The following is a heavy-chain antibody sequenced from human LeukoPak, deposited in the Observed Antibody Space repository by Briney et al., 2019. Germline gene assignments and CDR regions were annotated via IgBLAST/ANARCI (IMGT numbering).Heavy chain of an antibody. CDR3: ARDFWSGSVGFDP. Sequence: PSETLSLTCTVSGAAVSTYFWSWIRQSPGKGLEWIGYIYSSGSTKYNPSPKSRVTISVDASKNQFALTLRSLTAADTAVYYCARDFWSGSVGFDPWGQGTLVTVSS. J-gene: IGHJ5*02. CDR2: IYSSGST. V-gene: IGHV4-59*02. CDR1: GAAVSTYF. D-gene: IGHD3-3*01.